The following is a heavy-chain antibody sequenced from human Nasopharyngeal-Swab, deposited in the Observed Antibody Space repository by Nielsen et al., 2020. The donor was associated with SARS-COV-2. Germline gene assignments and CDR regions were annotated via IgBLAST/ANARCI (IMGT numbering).Heavy chain of an antibody. CDR2: IYYSGST. Sequence: SETLSLTCTVSGGSISSGDYYWSWIRQPPGKGLEWIGYIYYSGSTYYNPSLESRLIISVDTSKNQFSLKLSSVTAADTAVYYCATPRNDFWSGFDYWGQGTLVTVSS. D-gene: IGHD3-3*01. V-gene: IGHV4-30-4*01. CDR3: ATPRNDFWSGFDY. CDR1: GGSISSGDYY. J-gene: IGHJ4*02.